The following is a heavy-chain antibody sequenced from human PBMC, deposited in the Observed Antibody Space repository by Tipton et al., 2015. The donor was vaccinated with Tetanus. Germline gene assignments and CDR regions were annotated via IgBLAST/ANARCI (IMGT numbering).Heavy chain of an antibody. CDR1: GGSFSGYY. D-gene: IGHD2-8*01. CDR2: INHSGGT. J-gene: IGHJ5*02. Sequence: TLSLTCAVYGGSFSGYYWSWIRQPPGKGLEWIGEINHSGGTNYNPSLKSRVTISVDTSKNQFSLKLSSVTAADTAVYYCARTYCTNGVCYTERWFDPWGQGTLVTVSS. V-gene: IGHV4-34*01. CDR3: ARTYCTNGVCYTERWFDP.